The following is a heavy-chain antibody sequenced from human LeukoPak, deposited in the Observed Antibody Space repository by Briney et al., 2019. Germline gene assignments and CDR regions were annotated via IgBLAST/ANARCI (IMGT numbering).Heavy chain of an antibody. D-gene: IGHD6-6*01. CDR2: ISSSGDST. CDR3: AKGPSSIAAPWYFDY. V-gene: IGHV3-23*01. Sequence: GGSLRLSCAASGFTFSNYGLSWVRQAPGKGLEWVSHISSSGDSTYYADSVKGRFTISRDNSKSTLYLQMNSLRAEDTAVYYCAKGPSSIAAPWYFDYWGQGTLVTVSS. J-gene: IGHJ4*02. CDR1: GFTFSNYG.